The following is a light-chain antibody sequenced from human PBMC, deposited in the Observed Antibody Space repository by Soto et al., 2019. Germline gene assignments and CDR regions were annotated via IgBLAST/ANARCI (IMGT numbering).Light chain of an antibody. CDR2: GVS. J-gene: IGLJ1*01. CDR1: SSDIGGSEY. CDR3: YSSRSSSTTFYV. Sequence: QSALTQPASVSGSPGQSITISCAGTSSDIGGSEYVAWYQQHPGKAPKLMIYGVSNRPSGFSNRFSGSKSGNTASLTISGLQAEDEAYYFCYSSRSSSTTFYVFGTGTKLTVL. V-gene: IGLV2-14*03.